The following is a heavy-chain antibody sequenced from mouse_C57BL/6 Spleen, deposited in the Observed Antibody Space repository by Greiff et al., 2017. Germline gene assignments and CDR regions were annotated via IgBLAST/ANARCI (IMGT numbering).Heavy chain of an antibody. CDR1: GFTFSNYW. D-gene: IGHD2-4*01. J-gene: IGHJ3*01. Sequence: EVQLVESGGGLVQPGGSMKLSCVASGFTFSNYWMNWVRQSPEQGLEWVAQIRLKSDNYATHYAESVKGRFTISRDDSKSSVYLQMNNLRAEDTGIYYCTCYRYYDYTWFAYWGQGTLVTVSA. V-gene: IGHV6-3*01. CDR3: TCYRYYDYTWFAY. CDR2: IRLKSDNYAT.